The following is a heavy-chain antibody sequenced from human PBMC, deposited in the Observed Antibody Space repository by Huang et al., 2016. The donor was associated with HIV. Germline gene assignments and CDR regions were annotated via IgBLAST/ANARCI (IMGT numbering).Heavy chain of an antibody. V-gene: IGHV4-39*01. CDR2: IKYGENT. CDR1: GGPISSSSYF. CDR3: ATYDFWSGPIDC. D-gene: IGHD3-3*01. Sequence: QLQLQESGPGLLKPSETLSLSCSVSGGPISSSSYFWGWIRQPPGKGLEWIGSIKYGENTDNHPSLKSRVTISVDTSKNHFALILTSVTAADTGIYYCATYDFWSGPIDCWGQGTLVIVSS. J-gene: IGHJ4*02.